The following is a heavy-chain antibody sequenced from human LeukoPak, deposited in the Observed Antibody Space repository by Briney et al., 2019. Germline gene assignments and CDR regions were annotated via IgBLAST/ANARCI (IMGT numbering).Heavy chain of an antibody. Sequence: GASVKVSCKASGYTFTGYYMHWVRQAPGQGLEWMGWISAYNDDTNYAQKLQDRVTMTTDTSTSTAYMELRSLRSDDTAVYYCARLTSNNFDLWGRGTLVTVSS. CDR3: ARLTSNNFDL. V-gene: IGHV1-18*04. CDR2: ISAYNDDT. J-gene: IGHJ2*01. D-gene: IGHD1-14*01. CDR1: GYTFTGYY.